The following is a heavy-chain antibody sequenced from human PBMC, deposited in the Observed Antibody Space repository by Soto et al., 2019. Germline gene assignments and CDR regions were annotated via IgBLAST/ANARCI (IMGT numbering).Heavy chain of an antibody. Sequence: PVGSLRLSCAASGFTFSSYAMSWVRQAPGKGLEWVSAISGSGGSTYYADSVKGRFTISRDNSKNTLYMQMNSLRAEDTAVYYCAKDFVGTLADCFDYWGQGTLVTVS. CDR3: AKDFVGTLADCFDY. CDR2: ISGSGGST. J-gene: IGHJ4*02. V-gene: IGHV3-23*01. CDR1: GFTFSSYA. D-gene: IGHD6-19*01.